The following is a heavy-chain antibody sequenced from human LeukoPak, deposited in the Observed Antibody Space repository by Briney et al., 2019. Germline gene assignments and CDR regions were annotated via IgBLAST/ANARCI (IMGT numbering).Heavy chain of an antibody. V-gene: IGHV4-59*12. CDR1: GFTFSSYA. CDR3: AKSNGYGLVDI. J-gene: IGHJ3*02. D-gene: IGHD3-10*01. CDR2: IFYSGST. Sequence: PGGSLRLSCAASGFTFSSYAMSWVRQPPGKGLEWIGNIFYSGSTYYSPSLKSRVTISLDTSRNQFSLKLNSVTAADTAVYYRAKSNGYGLVDIWGQGTMVTVSS.